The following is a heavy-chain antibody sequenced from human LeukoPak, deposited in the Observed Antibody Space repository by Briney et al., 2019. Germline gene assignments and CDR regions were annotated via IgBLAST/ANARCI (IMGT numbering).Heavy chain of an antibody. CDR1: GGSISSGDYY. CDR3: AREERRIAAAGTLGAFDI. Sequence: SSETLSLTCTVSGGSISSGDYYWSWIRQPPGKGLEWIGYIYYSGSTYYNPSLKSRVTISVDTSKNQFSLKLSSVTAADTAVYYCAREERRIAAAGTLGAFDIWGQGTMVTVSS. J-gene: IGHJ3*02. CDR2: IYYSGST. D-gene: IGHD6-13*01. V-gene: IGHV4-30-4*08.